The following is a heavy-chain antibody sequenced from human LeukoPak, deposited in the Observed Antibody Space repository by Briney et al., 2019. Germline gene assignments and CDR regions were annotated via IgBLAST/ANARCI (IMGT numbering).Heavy chain of an antibody. CDR1: GCTFSSYA. CDR3: ARGRGVMCSGGSCTLGWFDP. J-gene: IGHJ5*02. Sequence: PGGSLRLSCAASGCTFSSYAMSWVRQAPGKGLEWVSSISSSRSNIYYADSVKGRFTISRDNAKNSLYLLMNSLRAEDTAVYYFARGRGVMCSGGSCTLGWFDPWGEGTLVTVSS. V-gene: IGHV3-21*01. D-gene: IGHD2-15*01. CDR2: ISSSRSNI.